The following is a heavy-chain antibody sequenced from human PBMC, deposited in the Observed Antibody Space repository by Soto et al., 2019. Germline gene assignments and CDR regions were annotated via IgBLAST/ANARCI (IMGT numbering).Heavy chain of an antibody. V-gene: IGHV1-69*13. Sequence: GASVKVSCKASGGTFSSYAISWVRQAPGQGLEWMGGIIPVFGTANYAQKFQGRVTITADESTSTAYMELSSLRSEDTAVYYCARTSGGSCYSSPVCWFDPWGQGTLVTVSS. CDR3: ARTSGGSCYSSPVCWFDP. CDR1: GGTFSSYA. CDR2: IIPVFGTA. J-gene: IGHJ5*02. D-gene: IGHD2-15*01.